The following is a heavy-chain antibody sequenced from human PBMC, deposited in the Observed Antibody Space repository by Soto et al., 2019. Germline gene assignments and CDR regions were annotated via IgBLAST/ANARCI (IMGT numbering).Heavy chain of an antibody. D-gene: IGHD6-19*01. J-gene: IGHJ4*02. CDR1: GGTFSSDA. V-gene: IGHV1-69*13. CDR3: ARASGYVSGWYHDY. Sequence: ASVKVSCKASGGTFSSDAVSWVRQAPGQGLEWMGGLIPILGTTHYAQKFQGRVTITADESTNTAYMELSSLRSDDTAVYYCARASGYVSGWYHDYWGQGTRVTVSS. CDR2: LIPILGTT.